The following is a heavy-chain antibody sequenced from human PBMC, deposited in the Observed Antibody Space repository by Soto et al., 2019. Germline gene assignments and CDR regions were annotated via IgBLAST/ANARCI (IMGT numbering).Heavy chain of an antibody. D-gene: IGHD3-10*01. CDR3: AREYYYSIDY. V-gene: IGHV3-74*01. J-gene: IGHJ4*02. CDR2: ITRGDSNS. Sequence: EVQLLESGGGLVQPGGSLRLSCATSGFSLRTTWMHWVRQAPGKGLALVARITRGDSNSDYVDSVKGRVTIARDSSKNSLSFKMNSLTAYDTAVYYCAREYYYSIDYWGRGTLVTVSS. CDR1: GFSLRTTW.